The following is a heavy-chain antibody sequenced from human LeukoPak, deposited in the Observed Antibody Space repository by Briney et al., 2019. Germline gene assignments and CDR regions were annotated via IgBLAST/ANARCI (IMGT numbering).Heavy chain of an antibody. J-gene: IGHJ6*03. V-gene: IGHV3-11*01. Sequence: GSLRLSCAASGFTFSDYNMRWIRQAPGKGLEWVSSICRSGSTKYYADSVKGRFTISRDNAKNSLFLQMNSLRAEDTAVYYCARVLSYCSGGNCYSGGLGYMDVWGKGTTVTVS. CDR3: ARVLSYCSGGNCYSGGLGYMDV. CDR1: GFTFSDYN. CDR2: ICRSGSTK. D-gene: IGHD2-15*01.